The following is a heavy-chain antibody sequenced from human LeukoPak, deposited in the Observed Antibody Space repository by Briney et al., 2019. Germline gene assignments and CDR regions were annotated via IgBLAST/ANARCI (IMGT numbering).Heavy chain of an antibody. D-gene: IGHD6-6*01. Sequence: GESLQISCKGSGYSFTSYWIGWVRQMPGKGLEWMGIIYPGDSDTRYSPYFQGQGTISSDKSISTTYLQWMSTHASQAPTHYCARHSSWAHYYYYYMDVWGKGTTVTVSS. CDR3: ARHSSWAHYYYYYMDV. V-gene: IGHV5-51*01. CDR1: GYSFTSYW. CDR2: IYPGDSDT. J-gene: IGHJ6*03.